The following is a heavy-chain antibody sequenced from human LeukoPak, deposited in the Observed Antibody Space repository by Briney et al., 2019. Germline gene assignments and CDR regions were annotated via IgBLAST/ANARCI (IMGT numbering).Heavy chain of an antibody. J-gene: IGHJ4*02. CDR2: FYYSGNT. CDR3: ARVVGSGTSFYVDY. V-gene: IGHV4-38-2*02. CDR1: GYSITTGYS. Sequence: SETLSLTCTVSGYSITTGYSWGWIRQPPGKGLEWVGTFYYSGNTYYKPSLKSRVTISVDTSKKQFSLKLSSVTAADTAVYYCARVVGSGTSFYVDYWGQGALVTVSS. D-gene: IGHD3-10*01.